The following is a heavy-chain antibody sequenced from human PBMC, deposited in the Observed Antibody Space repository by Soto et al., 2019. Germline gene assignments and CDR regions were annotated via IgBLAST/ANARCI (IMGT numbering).Heavy chain of an antibody. Sequence: GASVKVSCKASGGTFSIYAISCVRQAPGQWLEWMGGIIPIFGTANYAQKFQGRVTITADESTSTAYMELSSLRSEDTAVYYCASPRYSSGWYYFDYWGQGTLVTVSS. D-gene: IGHD6-19*01. CDR2: IIPIFGTA. J-gene: IGHJ4*02. V-gene: IGHV1-69*13. CDR1: GGTFSIYA. CDR3: ASPRYSSGWYYFDY.